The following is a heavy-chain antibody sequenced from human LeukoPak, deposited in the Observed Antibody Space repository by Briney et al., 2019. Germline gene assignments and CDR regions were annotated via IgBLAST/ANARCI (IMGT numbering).Heavy chain of an antibody. Sequence: GESLKISCKASGYIFTTYWIGWVRQMPGKGLEWMGIIYIGDSDTRYSPSFQGQVTISADKSISTAYLQWSSLKASDTAMYYCARHGLGYCSSTSCYYYYMDVWGKGTTVTVSS. CDR3: ARHGLGYCSSTSCYYYYMDV. CDR1: GYIFTTYW. CDR2: IYIGDSDT. D-gene: IGHD2-2*01. J-gene: IGHJ6*03. V-gene: IGHV5-51*01.